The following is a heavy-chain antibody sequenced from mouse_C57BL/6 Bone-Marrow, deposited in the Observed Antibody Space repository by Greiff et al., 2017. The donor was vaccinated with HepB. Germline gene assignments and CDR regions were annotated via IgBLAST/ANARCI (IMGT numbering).Heavy chain of an antibody. CDR1: GFSLTSYG. D-gene: IGHD1-1*01. Sequence: QVQLQQSGPGLVQPSQSLSITCTVSGFSLTSYGVHWVRQSPGKGLEWLGVICSGGSTDYNAAFISRLSISKDNSKSQVFFKRTSLQADYTAIYYCARQGDYYGSSPHYVDYWGQGTTLTVSS. CDR2: ICSGGST. J-gene: IGHJ2*01. CDR3: ARQGDYYGSSPHYVDY. V-gene: IGHV2-2*01.